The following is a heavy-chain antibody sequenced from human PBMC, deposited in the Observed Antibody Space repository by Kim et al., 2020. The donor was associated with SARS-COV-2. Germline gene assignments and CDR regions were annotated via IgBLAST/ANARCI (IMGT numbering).Heavy chain of an antibody. D-gene: IGHD6-19*01. CDR1: GFTFSSYG. J-gene: IGHJ4*02. CDR3: AKDLAVAGTGLDY. V-gene: IGHV3-33*06. Sequence: GGSLRLSCAASGFTFSSYGMHWVRQAPGKGLEWVAVIWYDGSNKYYADSVKGRFTISRDNSKNTLYLQMNSLRAEDTAVYYCAKDLAVAGTGLDYWGQGTLVTVSS. CDR2: IWYDGSNK.